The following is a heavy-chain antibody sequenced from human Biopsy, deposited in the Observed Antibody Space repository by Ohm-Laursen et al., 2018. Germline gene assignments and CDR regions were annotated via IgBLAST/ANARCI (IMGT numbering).Heavy chain of an antibody. CDR3: ARGEAGVYDALDI. CDR2: IYNSGST. D-gene: IGHD5/OR15-5a*01. Sequence: TLSLTCTVSGGSMSSYYWTWIRQPPGKGLEWIGYIYNSGSTNYNPSLKSRVTISVAVDTSKSQFSLRLSSGTAADTAMYYCARGEAGVYDALDIWGQGTMVIVSS. CDR1: GGSMSSYY. J-gene: IGHJ3*02. V-gene: IGHV4-59*01.